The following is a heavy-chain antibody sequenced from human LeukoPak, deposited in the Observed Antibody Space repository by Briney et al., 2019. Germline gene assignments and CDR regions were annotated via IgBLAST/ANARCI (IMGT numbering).Heavy chain of an antibody. V-gene: IGHV3-21*01. Sequence: PGGSLRLSCAASGFTFSSYNMNWVRQAPGKGLEWVSSISSSSAHICYADSVMGRFTISRDNAKNSLYLQMNSLRAEDTAVYYCARAPGHMGFFDYWGQGSLVTVSS. CDR2: ISSSSAHI. J-gene: IGHJ4*02. CDR3: ARAPGHMGFFDY. CDR1: GFTFSSYN. D-gene: IGHD2-21*01.